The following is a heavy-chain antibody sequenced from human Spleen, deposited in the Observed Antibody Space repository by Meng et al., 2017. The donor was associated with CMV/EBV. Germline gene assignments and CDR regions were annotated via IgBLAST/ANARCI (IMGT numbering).Heavy chain of an antibody. CDR1: GGSFSGYY. V-gene: IGHV4-34*01. J-gene: IGHJ6*02. Sequence: SETLSLTCAVYGGSFSGYYWSWIRQPPGKGLEWIGEINHSGSTNYNPSLKSRVTISVDTSKNQFSLKLSSVTAADTAVYYCARTGYSSSWYFPYYYYGMDVWGQGTTVTVS. CDR2: INHSGST. CDR3: ARTGYSSSWYFPYYYYGMDV. D-gene: IGHD6-13*01.